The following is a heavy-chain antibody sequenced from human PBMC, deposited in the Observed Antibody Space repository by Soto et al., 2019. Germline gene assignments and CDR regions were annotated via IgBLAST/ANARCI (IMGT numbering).Heavy chain of an antibody. CDR1: GWSLSGYY. J-gene: IGHJ5*02. CDR2: INHSGST. D-gene: IGHD3-9*01. V-gene: IGHV4-34*01. CDR3: ASGGTGNWFDP. Sequence: PAETRALTGAIYGWSLSGYYWRWIRQPPGKGLEWIGEINHSGSTNYNPSLKSRVTISVDTSKNQFSLKLSSVTAADTAVYYCASGGTGNWFDPWGQGTLVTVSS.